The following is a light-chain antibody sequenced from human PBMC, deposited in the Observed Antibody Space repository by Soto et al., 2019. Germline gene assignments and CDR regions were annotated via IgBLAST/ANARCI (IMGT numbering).Light chain of an antibody. CDR1: QSVRSTF. Sequence: VLPQSPDTLSLSPGDRATLSCRASQSVRSTFLAWYQQKPGQAPRLLIYGASNRAAGIPERFSGSASGTEFTLTISRLEPDDSAVYYCQQYGSSPYTFGQGTKLEIK. CDR2: GAS. J-gene: IGKJ2*01. CDR3: QQYGSSPYT. V-gene: IGKV3-20*01.